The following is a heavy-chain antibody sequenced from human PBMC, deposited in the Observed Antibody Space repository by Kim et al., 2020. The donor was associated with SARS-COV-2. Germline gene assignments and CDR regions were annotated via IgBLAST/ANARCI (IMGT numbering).Heavy chain of an antibody. CDR3: AKMKLTVAGPPDY. V-gene: IGHV3-23*01. Sequence: YADSVKGRFTISRDNSKNTLYLQMNSLRAEDTAVYYCAKMKLTVAGPPDYWGQGTLVTVSS. J-gene: IGHJ4*02. D-gene: IGHD6-19*01.